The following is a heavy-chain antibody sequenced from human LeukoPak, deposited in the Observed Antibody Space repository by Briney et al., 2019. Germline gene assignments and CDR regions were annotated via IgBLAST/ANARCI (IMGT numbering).Heavy chain of an antibody. J-gene: IGHJ5*02. D-gene: IGHD5-18*01. Sequence: SETLSLTCAVYGGSFSGYYWSWIRQPPGKGLEWIGEINHSGSTNYNPSLKSRVTISVDTSKNQFPLKLSSVTAADTAVYYCARRATAMVTAMGPEGFDPWGQGTLVTVSS. CDR1: GGSFSGYY. CDR3: ARRATAMVTAMGPEGFDP. CDR2: INHSGST. V-gene: IGHV4-34*01.